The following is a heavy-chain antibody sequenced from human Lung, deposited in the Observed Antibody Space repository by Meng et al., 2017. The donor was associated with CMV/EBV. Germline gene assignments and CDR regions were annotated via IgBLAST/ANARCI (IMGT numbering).Heavy chain of an antibody. D-gene: IGHD6-19*01. J-gene: IGHJ5*02. CDR2: IYYSGST. Sequence: SETLSLXXTVPGGSISSSSYYWGWIRQPPGKGLEWIGSIYYSGSTYYNPSLKSRVTISVDTSKNQFSLKLSSVTAADTAVYYCARTSSSGLTPFDPWGQGTLVTVSS. CDR1: GGSISSSSYY. CDR3: ARTSSSGLTPFDP. V-gene: IGHV4-39*01.